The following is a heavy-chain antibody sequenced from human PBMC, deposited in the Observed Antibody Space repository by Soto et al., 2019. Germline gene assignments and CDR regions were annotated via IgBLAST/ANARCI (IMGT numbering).Heavy chain of an antibody. J-gene: IGHJ1*01. CDR2: IKSKTDGGTT. V-gene: IGHV3-15*01. Sequence: EVQLVESGGGLVKPGGSLRLSCAASGFTFSNAWMSWVRQAPGKGLEWVGRIKSKTDGGTTDYAAPVKGRFTISRDDSKNTLYLQMNSLKTEYTAVYYCTTDRTRFLEWFPYAEYFQHWGQGTLVTVSS. CDR3: TTDRTRFLEWFPYAEYFQH. D-gene: IGHD3-3*01. CDR1: GFTFSNAW.